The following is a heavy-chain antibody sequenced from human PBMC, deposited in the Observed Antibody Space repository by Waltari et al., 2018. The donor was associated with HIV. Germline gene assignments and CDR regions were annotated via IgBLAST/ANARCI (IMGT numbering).Heavy chain of an antibody. CDR3: ARGTQPYYYDSSGYWS. D-gene: IGHD3-22*01. CDR1: GYTFTSYD. Sequence: QVQLVQSGAEVKKPGASVKVSCKASGYTFTSYDINWVRQATGQGLEGMGWMNPNSGNTGYAQKFQGRVTMTRNTSISTAYMELSSLRSEDTAVYYCARGTQPYYYDSSGYWSWGQGTLVTVSS. CDR2: MNPNSGNT. J-gene: IGHJ4*02. V-gene: IGHV1-8*01.